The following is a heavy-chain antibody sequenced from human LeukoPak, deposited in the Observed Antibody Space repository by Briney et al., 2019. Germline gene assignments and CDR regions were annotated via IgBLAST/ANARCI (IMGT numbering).Heavy chain of an antibody. J-gene: IGHJ5*02. CDR2: INGDGSGA. D-gene: IGHD2-21*02. Sequence: GGSLRLSCAGSGFVFSDHSLHWVRQGPGKGLTWISRINGDGSGAIYADSVRGRFTMSRGNVKNTLFLDMNSLRAEDTGLYYCTRDTSYCFGDCFWAWGQGTLVTVSS. CDR3: TRDTSYCFGDCFWA. CDR1: GFVFSDHS. V-gene: IGHV3-74*01.